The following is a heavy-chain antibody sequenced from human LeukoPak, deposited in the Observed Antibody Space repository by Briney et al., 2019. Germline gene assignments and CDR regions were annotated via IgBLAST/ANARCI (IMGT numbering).Heavy chain of an antibody. CDR2: IIPNFGTA. V-gene: IGHV1-69*13. CDR1: GGTFSSYA. CDR3: ARERSHVTTVTIDWFDP. J-gene: IGHJ5*02. D-gene: IGHD4-17*01. Sequence: SVKVSCKASGGTFSSYAISWVRQAPGQGLEWMGGIIPNFGTANYAQKFQGRVTITADESTSTAYMELSSLRSEDTAVYYCARERSHVTTVTIDWFDPWGQGTLVTVSS.